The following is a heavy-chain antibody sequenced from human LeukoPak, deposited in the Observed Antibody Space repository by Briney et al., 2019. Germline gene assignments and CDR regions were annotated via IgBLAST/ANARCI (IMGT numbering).Heavy chain of an antibody. D-gene: IGHD3-16*02. Sequence: SETLSLTCTVSGGSINSDHWSWIRQPPGKGLEWIGCISYTGSTHYNPSLKSRVTILVDTSKNHFSLKLSSVTAADTAVYYCASVRGLGVITPYLDYWGRGTLVTVSS. J-gene: IGHJ4*02. CDR2: ISYTGST. CDR1: GGSINSDH. V-gene: IGHV4-59*08. CDR3: ASVRGLGVITPYLDY.